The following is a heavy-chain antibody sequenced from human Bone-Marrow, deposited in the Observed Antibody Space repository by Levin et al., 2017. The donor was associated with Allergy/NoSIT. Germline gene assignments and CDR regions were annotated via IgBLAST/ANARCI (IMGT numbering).Heavy chain of an antibody. CDR2: MKSRGSGGTI. Sequence: PGGSLRLSCGVSGLKFSDAWMTWVRQAPGKGLEWVGRMKSRGSGGTIDDAAPVKGRFTISRDDSKNTLYLQMNSLKTEDTAVYYCAHDGSGYYNLNSWGQGTLVTVSA. V-gene: IGHV3-15*01. CDR1: GLKFSDAW. J-gene: IGHJ4*02. CDR3: AHDGSGYYNLNS. D-gene: IGHD3-22*01.